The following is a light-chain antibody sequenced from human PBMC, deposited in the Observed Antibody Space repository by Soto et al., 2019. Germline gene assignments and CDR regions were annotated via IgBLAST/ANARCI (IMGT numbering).Light chain of an antibody. CDR3: QQYYSYPQT. Sequence: DIQMTQSPSTLSASVGDRVTITCRASQSITTWLAWYQQKPGKAPKLLIYDASSLESGVPSRFSGSGSGTEFTLTISSLQSEDFATYYCQQYYSYPQTFGQGTKVDIK. CDR1: QSITTW. V-gene: IGKV1-5*01. CDR2: DAS. J-gene: IGKJ1*01.